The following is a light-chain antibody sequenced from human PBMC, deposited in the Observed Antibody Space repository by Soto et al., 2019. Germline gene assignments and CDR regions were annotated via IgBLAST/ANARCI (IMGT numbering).Light chain of an antibody. J-gene: IGKJ1*01. Sequence: GLTQSPGTLSLSTGERATLSCRASQNVDSNYLAWYQQKPGQAPRIIIFAASGRATGIPDRFSGSGSGTDFTLTISRLEPEDFAVYYCQQYGSLSWTFAQGTKVDI. CDR3: QQYGSLSWT. V-gene: IGKV3-20*01. CDR1: QNVDSNY. CDR2: AAS.